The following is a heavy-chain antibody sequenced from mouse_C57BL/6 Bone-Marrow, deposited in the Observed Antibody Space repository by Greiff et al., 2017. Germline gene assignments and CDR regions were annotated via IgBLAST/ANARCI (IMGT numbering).Heavy chain of an antibody. CDR2: ISDGGSYT. V-gene: IGHV5-4*01. CDR3: AREEYAMDY. J-gene: IGHJ4*01. Sequence: VQLKESGGGLVKPGGSLKLSCAASGFTFSGYAMSWVRQTPEKRLEWVATISDGGSYTYYPDNVKGRFTISRDNAKNNLYLQMSHLKSEDTAMYYCAREEYAMDYWGQGTSVTVSS. CDR1: GFTFSGYA.